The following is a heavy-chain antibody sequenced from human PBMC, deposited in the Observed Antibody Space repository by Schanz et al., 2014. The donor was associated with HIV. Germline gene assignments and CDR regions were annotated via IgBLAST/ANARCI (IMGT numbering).Heavy chain of an antibody. CDR2: IWYDGGYK. CDR3: ATAPGFWATAPFDY. D-gene: IGHD2-15*01. V-gene: IGHV3-33*01. J-gene: IGHJ4*02. CDR1: GFTFSSFG. Sequence: VQLLESGGGLVQPGGSLRLSCAASGFTFSSFGMHWVRQAPGKGLEWVAVIWYDGGYKSYAPSVPFRFPISRDNSKNTLYLQMNSLRAEDTAVYHCATAPGFWATAPFDYWGQGTLVTVSS.